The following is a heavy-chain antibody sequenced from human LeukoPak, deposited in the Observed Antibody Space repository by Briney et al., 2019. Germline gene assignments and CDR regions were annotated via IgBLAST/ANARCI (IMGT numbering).Heavy chain of an antibody. V-gene: IGHV3-49*04. CDR2: IRSKAYGGTT. D-gene: IGHD3-16*02. Sequence: GRSLRLSCTASGFTFGDYAMSWVRQAPGKGLEWVAFIRSKAYGGTTEYAASVKGRFAISRDDSKSIAYLQMNRLKTEDTAVYYCTRGSGSRLGGLSLPDYWGQGTLVTVSS. CDR1: GFTFGDYA. J-gene: IGHJ4*02. CDR3: TRGSGSRLGGLSLPDY.